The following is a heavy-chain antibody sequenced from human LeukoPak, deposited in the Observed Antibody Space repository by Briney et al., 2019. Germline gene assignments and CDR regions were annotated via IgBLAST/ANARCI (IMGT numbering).Heavy chain of an antibody. D-gene: IGHD3-10*01. V-gene: IGHV3-23*01. J-gene: IGHJ4*02. CDR1: GFTFSTYA. CDR2: ISGSGGTT. CDR3: AKDPITLVRGVIITGSYYFDY. Sequence: AGGSLRLSCAASGFTFSTYAMSWVRQAPGKGLEWVSAISGSGGTTYYADSVKGRFTISRDNSKNTLYLQMNSLGAEDTAVYYCAKDPITLVRGVIITGSYYFDYWGQGTLVTVSS.